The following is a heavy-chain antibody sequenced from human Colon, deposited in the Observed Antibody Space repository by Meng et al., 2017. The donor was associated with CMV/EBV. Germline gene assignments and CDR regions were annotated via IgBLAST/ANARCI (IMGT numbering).Heavy chain of an antibody. CDR3: ARAPDIGGRPPGPFQY. D-gene: IGHD5-12*01. CDR2: INHSGST. CDR1: GESFSGFY. Sequence: VALQQWGAGLLKLSETLYLTCAVYGESFSGFYWSWIRQPPGKGLEWIGEINHSGSTNYNPSLKSRVTISVDTSKNQFSLKLSSVTAADTAVYYCARAPDIGGRPPGPFQYWSQGALVTVSS. V-gene: IGHV4-34*01. J-gene: IGHJ4*02.